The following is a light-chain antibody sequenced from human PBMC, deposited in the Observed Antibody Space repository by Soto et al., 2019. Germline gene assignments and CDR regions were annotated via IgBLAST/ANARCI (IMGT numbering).Light chain of an antibody. CDR3: QQRSNWPMT. V-gene: IGKV3D-20*02. CDR2: GAS. J-gene: IGKJ1*01. CDR1: QSVSSSY. Sequence: EIVLTQSPGTLSLSPGERATLSCRASQSVSSSYLAWYQQKPGQAPRLLIYGASSRATGIPARFSGSGSGTDFTLSISSLEPEDFAVYYCQQRSNWPMTFGQWTTGDI.